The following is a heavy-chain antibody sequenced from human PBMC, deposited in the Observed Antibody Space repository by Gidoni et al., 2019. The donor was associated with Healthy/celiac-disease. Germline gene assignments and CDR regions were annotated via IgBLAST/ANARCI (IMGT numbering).Heavy chain of an antibody. CDR2: ISGSGGST. D-gene: IGHD6-13*01. CDR3: AKDGPKWYSSSWYVSGEGYYFDY. CDR1: GFTFSSYA. J-gene: IGHJ4*02. V-gene: IGHV3-23*01. Sequence: EVQLLESGGGLVQPGGSLRLSCAASGFTFSSYAMSGVRQAPGKGLEWVSAISGSGGSTYYADSVKGRFTISRDNSKNTLYLQMNSLRAEDTAVYYCAKDGPKWYSSSWYVSGEGYYFDYWGQGTLVTVSS.